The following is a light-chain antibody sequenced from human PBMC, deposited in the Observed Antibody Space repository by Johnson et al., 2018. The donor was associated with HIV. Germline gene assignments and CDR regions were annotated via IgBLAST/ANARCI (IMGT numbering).Light chain of an antibody. CDR2: ENN. CDR3: GTWDSSLSAYV. Sequence: QSVLTQPPSVSAAPGHQVTISCSGSSSNIANNYVSWYQQFPGTAPKLLIYENNKRPSGIPDRFSGSKSGTSATLGITGLQTGDEADYYCGTWDSSLSAYVFGTGTKVTVL. V-gene: IGLV1-51*02. J-gene: IGLJ1*01. CDR1: SSNIANNY.